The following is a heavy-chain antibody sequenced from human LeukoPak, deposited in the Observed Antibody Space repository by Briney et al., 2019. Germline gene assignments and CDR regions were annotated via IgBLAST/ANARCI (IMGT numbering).Heavy chain of an antibody. CDR2: INHSGST. V-gene: IGHV4-34*01. J-gene: IGHJ4*02. CDR3: ASRAELTRHSRFDY. D-gene: IGHD1-26*01. CDR1: GGSFSGYY. Sequence: SETLSLTCAVYGGSFSGYYWSWIRQPPGKGLEWIGEINHSGSTNYNPSLKSRVTISVDTSKNQFSLKLSSVTAADTAVYYCASRAELTRHSRFDYWGQGTLVTVSS.